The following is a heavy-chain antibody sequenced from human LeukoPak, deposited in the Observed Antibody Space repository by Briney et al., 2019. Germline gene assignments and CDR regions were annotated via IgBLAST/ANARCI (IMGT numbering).Heavy chain of an antibody. CDR3: ARAGDYGSGSFRWRHFDS. D-gene: IGHD3-10*01. CDR2: ITIGSTNI. V-gene: IGHV3-21*01. J-gene: IGHJ4*02. CDR1: GFSFRTYN. Sequence: GGSLRLSCAASGFSFRTYNMNWVRQAPGKGLEWVSSITIGSTNIYYADSVKGRFTISRDNSRNTLYLQMNSLRTEDTAMYYCARAGDYGSGSFRWRHFDSWGQGTLVTVSS.